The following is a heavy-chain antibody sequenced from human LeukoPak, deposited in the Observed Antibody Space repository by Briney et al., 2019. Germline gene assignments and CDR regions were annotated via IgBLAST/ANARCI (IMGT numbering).Heavy chain of an antibody. CDR2: IYYSGST. Sequence: SETLSLTCTVSGGSTSSYYWSWIRQPPGKGLEWIGYIYYSGSTNYNPSLKSRVTISVDTSKNQFSLKLSSVTAADTAVYYCARGGGYSYGDNWFDPWGQGTLVTVSS. CDR3: ARGGGYSYGDNWFDP. J-gene: IGHJ5*02. V-gene: IGHV4-59*01. D-gene: IGHD5-18*01. CDR1: GGSTSSYY.